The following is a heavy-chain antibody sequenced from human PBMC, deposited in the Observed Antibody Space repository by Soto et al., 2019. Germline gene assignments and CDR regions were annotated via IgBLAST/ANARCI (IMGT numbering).Heavy chain of an antibody. V-gene: IGHV4-34*01. D-gene: IGHD5-12*01. Sequence: PSETLSLTCAVYGGSFSGYYWSWIRQPPGKGLEWIGEINHSGSTNYNPSLKSRVTISVDTSKNQFSLKLSSVTAADTAVYYCASRRWLQLPFDYWAQGTLVTVSS. CDR3: ASRRWLQLPFDY. CDR2: INHSGST. CDR1: GGSFSGYY. J-gene: IGHJ4*02.